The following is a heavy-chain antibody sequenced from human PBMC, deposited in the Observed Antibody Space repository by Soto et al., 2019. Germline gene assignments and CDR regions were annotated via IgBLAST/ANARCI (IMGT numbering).Heavy chain of an antibody. CDR1: GFTFSSYG. V-gene: IGHV3-30*18. Sequence: GGSLRLSCAASGFTFSSYGMHWVRQAPGKGLEWVAVISYDGSNKYYADSVKGRFTISRDNSKNTLYLQMNSLRAEDTAVYYCAKDSDILTGSFDYWGQGTLVTVSS. D-gene: IGHD3-9*01. J-gene: IGHJ4*02. CDR3: AKDSDILTGSFDY. CDR2: ISYDGSNK.